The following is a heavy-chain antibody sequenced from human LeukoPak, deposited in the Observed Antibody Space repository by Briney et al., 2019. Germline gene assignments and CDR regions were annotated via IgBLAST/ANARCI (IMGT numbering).Heavy chain of an antibody. Sequence: SETLSLTCSVSGGSIRTRNHYWGWIRQPPGKGLEWIGSSYQSGTTYYSLALQSRLTLFIDTSSNHFSLKMTSVTAADTGVYYCARHGTAVDGDYSAFDIWGQGTMVTVSP. D-gene: IGHD4-17*01. V-gene: IGHV4-39*01. J-gene: IGHJ3*02. CDR3: ARHGTAVDGDYSAFDI. CDR1: GGSIRTRNHY. CDR2: SYQSGTT.